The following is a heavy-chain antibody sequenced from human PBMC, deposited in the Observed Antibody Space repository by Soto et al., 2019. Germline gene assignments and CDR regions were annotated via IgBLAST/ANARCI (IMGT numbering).Heavy chain of an antibody. CDR2: NYYSGIT. D-gene: IGHD6-6*01. Sequence: QVQLQESGPGLVKPSQTLSLTCTVSGGSISSGGYYWTWIRQHPGKGLEWIGYNYYSGITYYNPSLKSRVTISLATSKTQFSLKRSSVTAAETAVYYCARGSSIAGLYYGMDVWGQGTTVTVSS. J-gene: IGHJ6*02. V-gene: IGHV4-31*03. CDR1: GGSISSGGYY. CDR3: ARGSSIAGLYYGMDV.